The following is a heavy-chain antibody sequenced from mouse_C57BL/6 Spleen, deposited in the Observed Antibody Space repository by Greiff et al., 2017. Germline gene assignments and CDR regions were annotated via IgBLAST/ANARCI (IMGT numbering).Heavy chain of an antibody. J-gene: IGHJ2*01. CDR2: FYPGSGSI. D-gene: IGHD1-1*01. Sequence: VQLQESGAELVKPGASVKLSCKASGYTFTEYTIHWVKQRSGQGLEWIGWFYPGSGSIKYNEKFKDKATLTADKSSSTVYMELSRLTSEDSAVYFCARHGGFITTVVATSYFDYWGQGTTLTVSS. CDR1: GYTFTEYT. CDR3: ARHGGFITTVVATSYFDY. V-gene: IGHV1-62-2*01.